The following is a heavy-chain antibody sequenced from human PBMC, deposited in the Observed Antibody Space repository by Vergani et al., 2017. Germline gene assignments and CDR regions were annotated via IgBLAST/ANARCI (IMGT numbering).Heavy chain of an antibody. CDR2: ISSSSSSYI. CDR3: ARDRYGDYGMDV. CDR1: GFTFSTYS. V-gene: IGHV3-21*01. D-gene: IGHD4-17*01. Sequence: EVQLVESGGGLVKPGGSLRLSCAASGFTFSTYSMNWVRQAPGKGLEWVSYISSSSSSYIYYADSVKGRFTISRDNAKNSLYLQMNSLGAEDTAVYYCARDRYGDYGMDVWGQGTTVTVSS. J-gene: IGHJ6*02.